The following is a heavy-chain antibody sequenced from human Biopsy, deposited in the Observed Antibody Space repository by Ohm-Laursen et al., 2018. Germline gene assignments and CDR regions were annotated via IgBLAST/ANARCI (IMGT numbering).Heavy chain of an antibody. J-gene: IGHJ4*02. CDR3: ASDLNGDPSAFDY. Sequence: SLRLSCAAAGFTFSSYAMNWIRQAPGKGLDWVSSIDSSAASTFYADSVKGRFTISRDNSKNTLFLQMNSPRAADTAIYYCASDLNGDPSAFDYWGQGIPVTVSS. D-gene: IGHD4-17*01. V-gene: IGHV3-23*01. CDR1: GFTFSSYA. CDR2: IDSSAAST.